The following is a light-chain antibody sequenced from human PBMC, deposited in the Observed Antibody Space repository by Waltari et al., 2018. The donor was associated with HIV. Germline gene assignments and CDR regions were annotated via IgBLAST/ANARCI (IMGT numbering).Light chain of an antibody. V-gene: IGLV7-46*01. CDR2: DTS. J-gene: IGLJ2*01. CDR3: LLSYSGARHVV. CDR1: TGAVTSGHY. Sequence: QAVVTQEPSLTVSPGGTVTLTCGSSTGAVTSGHYPYWFQQKPGQAPRTLIYDTSNKHPGTPARFSGSLLGGKAALTLSGAQPEDEAEYYCLLSYSGARHVVFGGGTKLTVL.